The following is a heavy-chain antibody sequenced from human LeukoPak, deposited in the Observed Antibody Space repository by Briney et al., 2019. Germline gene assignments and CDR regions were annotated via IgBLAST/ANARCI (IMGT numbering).Heavy chain of an antibody. V-gene: IGHV1-46*01. CDR2: INPSGGST. CDR3: ARDRDDSSGYYPFDY. Sequence: GASVKVSCKASGYTFTSYYMHWVRQAPGQGLEWMGLINPSGGSTSYAQKFQGRVTMTRDMSTSTVYMELSSLRSEDTAVYYCARDRDDSSGYYPFDYWGQGTLVTVSS. D-gene: IGHD3-22*01. CDR1: GYTFTSYY. J-gene: IGHJ4*02.